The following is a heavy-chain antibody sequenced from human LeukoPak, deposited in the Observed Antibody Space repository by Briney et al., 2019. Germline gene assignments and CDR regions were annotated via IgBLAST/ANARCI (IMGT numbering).Heavy chain of an antibody. D-gene: IGHD3-22*01. Sequence: GGSLRLSCAASGFSRSSSWMHWVRQRPGVGPVSVARITNDGISTNYADSVKGRFTISRDNAKNTLYLQMNSLRAEDTALYYCARGNYDSSGYYYSAFDYWGQGTLVTVSS. V-gene: IGHV3-74*01. CDR3: ARGNYDSSGYYYSAFDY. CDR1: GFSRSSSW. CDR2: ITNDGIST. J-gene: IGHJ4*02.